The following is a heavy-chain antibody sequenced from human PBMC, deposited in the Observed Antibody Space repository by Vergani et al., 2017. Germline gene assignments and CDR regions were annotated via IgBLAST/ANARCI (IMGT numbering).Heavy chain of an antibody. CDR1: GGSISSSYY. CDR2: IYTSGST. D-gene: IGHD1-26*01. Sequence: QVQLQESGPGLVKPSGTLSLTCAVSGGSISSSYYWSWIRQPAGKGLEWIGRIYTSGSTNYNPSLKSRVTMSVDTSKNQFSLKLSSVTAADTAVYYCARDSSYGRFDPWGQGTLVTVSS. J-gene: IGHJ5*02. CDR3: ARDSSYGRFDP. V-gene: IGHV4-4*07.